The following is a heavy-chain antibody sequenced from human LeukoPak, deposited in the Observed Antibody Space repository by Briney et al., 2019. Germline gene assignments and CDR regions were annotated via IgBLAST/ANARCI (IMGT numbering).Heavy chain of an antibody. CDR3: AKRDTFNIAAAGMRSYYFDY. CDR2: MSGSGGST. J-gene: IGHJ4*02. CDR1: GFTFSNAW. D-gene: IGHD6-13*01. Sequence: GGSLRLSCAASGFTFSNAWMSWVRQAPGKGLEWVSIMSGSGGSTYYADSVKGRFTISRDNSKNTLYLQMNSLRAEDTAVYYCAKRDTFNIAAAGMRSYYFDYWGQGTLVTVSS. V-gene: IGHV3-23*01.